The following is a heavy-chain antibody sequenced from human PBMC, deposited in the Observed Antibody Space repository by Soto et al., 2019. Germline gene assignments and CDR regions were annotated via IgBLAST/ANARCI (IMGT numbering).Heavy chain of an antibody. J-gene: IGHJ6*03. CDR1: GFTVSSNY. CDR2: IYSGGST. CDR3: AREVSMNDYDYYCYMDV. V-gene: IGHV3-66*01. Sequence: EVQLVESGGGLVQPGGSLRLSCAASGFTVSSNYMRWVRQAPGKGLEWVSVIYSGGSTHYADSVKGRFTISRDNSKNTLYLQMNSLRAEDTAVYYCAREVSMNDYDYYCYMDVWGKGTTVTVSS.